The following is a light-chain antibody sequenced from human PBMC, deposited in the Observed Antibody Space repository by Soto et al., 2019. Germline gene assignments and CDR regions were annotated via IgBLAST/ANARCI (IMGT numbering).Light chain of an antibody. Sequence: DIQMTQSPSSLSASVGDRVTITCRASQNIYYYLNWYQQKPGKAPKLLISAASSLQRGVPSRFSGSGSGTDFTRTISSLQPEDFATYTCQQSYSKSRTFGQGTKLESK. V-gene: IGKV1-39*01. CDR2: AAS. CDR1: QNIYYY. J-gene: IGKJ2*01. CDR3: QQSYSKSRT.